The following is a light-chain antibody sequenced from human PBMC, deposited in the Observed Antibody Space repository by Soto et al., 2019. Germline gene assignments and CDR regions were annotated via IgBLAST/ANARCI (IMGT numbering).Light chain of an antibody. J-gene: IGKJ3*01. Sequence: DIQMTQSPATLSGSIGDRVTITCLASQTISSWLAWYQQKPGKAPKLLIYKASTLKSGVPSRFSGSGSGTDFTLTVSSLQPEDLATYYCQQLFTYPPTFGPRTKVDIK. CDR2: KAS. V-gene: IGKV1-5*03. CDR1: QTISSW. CDR3: QQLFTYPPT.